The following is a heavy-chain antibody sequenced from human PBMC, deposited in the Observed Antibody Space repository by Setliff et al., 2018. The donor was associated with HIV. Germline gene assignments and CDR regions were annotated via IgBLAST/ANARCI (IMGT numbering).Heavy chain of an antibody. D-gene: IGHD6-13*01. CDR1: DGSISRYY. V-gene: IGHV4-59*01. J-gene: IGHJ4*01. CDR3: ASLHRIADFDY. Sequence: SETLSLTCTVSDGSISRYYWTWIRQPPGKALEWIGYIYYSGSTNYNPSFKSRVTLSVDTSMNQFSLKLRSVTAADTAVYYCASLHRIADFDYWGQGTLVTVSS. CDR2: IYYSGST.